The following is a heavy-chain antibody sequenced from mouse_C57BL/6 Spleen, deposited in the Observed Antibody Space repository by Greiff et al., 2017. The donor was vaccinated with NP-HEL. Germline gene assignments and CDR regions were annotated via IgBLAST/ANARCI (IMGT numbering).Heavy chain of an antibody. CDR3: ARLVATPYYFDY. V-gene: IGHV1-59*01. D-gene: IGHD1-1*01. CDR1: GYTFTRYW. CDR2: LDPSDSYT. J-gene: IGHJ2*01. Sequence: VQLQQPGAELVRPGTSVKLSCKASGYTFTRYWMHWVKQRPGQGLAWIGVLDPSDSYTNYNPKFKGQATLTVDTSSSTAYMQLSSLTSEDSAVYYCARLVATPYYFDYWGQGTTLTVSS.